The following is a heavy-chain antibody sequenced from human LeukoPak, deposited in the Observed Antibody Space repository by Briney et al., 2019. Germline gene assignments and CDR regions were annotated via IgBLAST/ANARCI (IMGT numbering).Heavy chain of an antibody. D-gene: IGHD3-3*01. CDR1: GFSFSSYS. Sequence: GGSLRLSCAASGFSFSSYSMTWVRQAPGKGLEWVSNIRRNGGDRYYADSVKGRITISRDNSKNTVYLEMNSLRVEDTAVYYCAKGGYDSWFDPWGQGTLVTVSS. V-gene: IGHV3-23*01. CDR3: AKGGYDSWFDP. CDR2: IRRNGGDR. J-gene: IGHJ5*02.